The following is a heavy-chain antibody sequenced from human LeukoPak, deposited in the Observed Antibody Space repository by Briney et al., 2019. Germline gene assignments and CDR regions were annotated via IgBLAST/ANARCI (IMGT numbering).Heavy chain of an antibody. V-gene: IGHV4-38-2*02. CDR2: IYHSGST. CDR3: ARVGYYDSSGYGGSYYYYGMDV. Sequence: SETLSLTCTVSGYSISSGYYWGWIRQPPGKGLEWIGSIYHSGSTYYNPSLKSRVTISVDTSKNHFSLKLSSVTAADTAVYYCARVGYYDSSGYGGSYYYYGMDVWGQGTTVTVSS. CDR1: GYSISSGYY. J-gene: IGHJ6*02. D-gene: IGHD3-22*01.